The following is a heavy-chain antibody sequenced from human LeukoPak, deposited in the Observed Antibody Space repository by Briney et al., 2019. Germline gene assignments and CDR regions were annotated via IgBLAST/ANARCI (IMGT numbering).Heavy chain of an antibody. CDR1: GFTLSNYW. V-gene: IGHV3-7*01. D-gene: IGHD6-6*01. CDR3: AKAARRLDYFDY. CDR2: IDQDGSDI. J-gene: IGHJ4*02. Sequence: AGGSLRLSCAGSGFTLSNYWMSWVRQAPGKGLEWVANIDQDGSDINYVGSVEGRFTISRDDAKNSLYLQMNSLRAEDTAVYYCAKAARRLDYFDYWGQGTLVTVSS.